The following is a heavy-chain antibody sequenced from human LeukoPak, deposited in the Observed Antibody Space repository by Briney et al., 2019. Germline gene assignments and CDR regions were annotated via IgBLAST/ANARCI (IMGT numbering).Heavy chain of an antibody. D-gene: IGHD5-24*01. V-gene: IGHV4-39*07. Sequence: SETLSLTCTVSDGSISSSSYYWGWIRQPPGKGLEWIGSIYHSGSTYYNPSLKSRVTISVDTSKNQFSLNLSSVTAADTAVYYCARGLDWSRWLQSDAFDIWGQGTMVTVSS. J-gene: IGHJ3*02. CDR3: ARGLDWSRWLQSDAFDI. CDR2: IYHSGST. CDR1: DGSISSSSYY.